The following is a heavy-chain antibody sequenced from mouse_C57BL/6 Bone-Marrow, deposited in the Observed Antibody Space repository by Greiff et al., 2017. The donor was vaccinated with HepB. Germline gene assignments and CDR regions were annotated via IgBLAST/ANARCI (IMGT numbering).Heavy chain of an antibody. J-gene: IGHJ2*01. CDR3: AKVATRDY. CDR1: GYTFTSYW. V-gene: IGHV1-64*01. CDR2: IHPNSGST. D-gene: IGHD1-1*01. Sequence: QVHVKQPGAELVKPGASVKLSCKASGYTFTSYWMHWVKQRPGQGLEWIGMIHPNSGSTNYNEKFKSKATLTVDKSSSTAYMQLSSLTSEDSAVYYCAKVATRDYWGQGTTLTVSS.